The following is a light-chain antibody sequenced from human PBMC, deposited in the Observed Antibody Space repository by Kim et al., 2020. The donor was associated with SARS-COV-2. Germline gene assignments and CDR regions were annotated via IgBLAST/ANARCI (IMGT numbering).Light chain of an antibody. CDR3: QQYANAPFT. CDR2: AAS. CDR1: QSVRNNY. V-gene: IGKV3-20*01. Sequence: LSPGERATLSCRASQSVRNNYLAWYQQKPGQAPRVIFAASSRATGIPDRFSGSGSGTDFTLTISRLEPEDFAVYYCQQYANAPFTFGPGTKVDIK. J-gene: IGKJ3*01.